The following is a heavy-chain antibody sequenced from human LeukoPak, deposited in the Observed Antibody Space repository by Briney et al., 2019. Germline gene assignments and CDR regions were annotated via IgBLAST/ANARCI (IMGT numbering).Heavy chain of an antibody. D-gene: IGHD2-2*01. J-gene: IGHJ3*02. CDR3: ARAHCSSTSCYLVGGDDAFDI. Sequence: GSLRLSCAASGFTFSDYYMSWIRQAPGKGLEWVSYISSSGSTIYYADSVKGRFTISRDNAKNSLYLQMNSLRAEDTAVYYCARAHCSSTSCYLVGGDDAFDIWGQGTMVTVSS. CDR1: GFTFSDYY. CDR2: ISSSGSTI. V-gene: IGHV3-11*01.